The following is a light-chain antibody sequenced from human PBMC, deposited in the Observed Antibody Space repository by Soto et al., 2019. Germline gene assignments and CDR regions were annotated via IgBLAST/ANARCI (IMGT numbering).Light chain of an antibody. Sequence: QSALTQPASVSGSPGQSITISCYGTSSDVGSYDLVSWYQQHPDKAPKLLIYDVRKRPSGVSGRFSGSKSDDTASLTISGLQAEDEADYYCCSYAGSSTLVFGGGTKLTVL. CDR2: DVR. CDR3: CSYAGSSTLV. CDR1: SSDVGSYDL. J-gene: IGLJ3*02. V-gene: IGLV2-23*02.